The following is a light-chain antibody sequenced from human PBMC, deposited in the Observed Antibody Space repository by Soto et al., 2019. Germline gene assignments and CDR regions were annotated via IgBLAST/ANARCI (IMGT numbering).Light chain of an antibody. CDR1: QSIRTF. Sequence: DIQMTQSPSSLSASAGDRVTITCRASQSIRTFLNWYQQKPGKAPKLLIYTASSLQSGVPSRFSGSGSGTEFTLTISSLQPEDFATYYCQQAYGAPPTFGQGTKVDIK. CDR2: TAS. J-gene: IGKJ1*01. V-gene: IGKV1-39*01. CDR3: QQAYGAPPT.